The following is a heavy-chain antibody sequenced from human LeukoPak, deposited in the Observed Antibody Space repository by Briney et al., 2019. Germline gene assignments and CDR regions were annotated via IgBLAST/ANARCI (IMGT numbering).Heavy chain of an antibody. D-gene: IGHD7-27*01. Sequence: GGSLRLSCAASGFTFSSYWMSWVRQAPGKGLEWVASIKQDGSEKYYVDSVKGRFTISRDNAKNSLYLQMNSLRAEDTAVYYCARDQLGILSKDAFAIWGQGTMVTVSS. CDR3: ARDQLGILSKDAFAI. CDR2: IKQDGSEK. V-gene: IGHV3-7*01. J-gene: IGHJ3*02. CDR1: GFTFSSYW.